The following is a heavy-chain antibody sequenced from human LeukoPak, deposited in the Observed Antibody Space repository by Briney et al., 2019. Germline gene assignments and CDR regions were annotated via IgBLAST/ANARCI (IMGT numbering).Heavy chain of an antibody. J-gene: IGHJ4*02. CDR1: GYTFTDYY. CDR2: IHPNTGAT. D-gene: IGHD3-22*01. V-gene: IGHV1-2*02. Sequence: ASVKVSCKTSGYTFTDYYLHWVRQAPGQGLEWVGWIHPNTGATHHAQKFQGRVTMTRDTSTSTVYMELNTLRSEDTAVYYCARGSNYYYDVTADYPRYWGQGTLVTVSS. CDR3: ARGSNYYYDVTADYPRY.